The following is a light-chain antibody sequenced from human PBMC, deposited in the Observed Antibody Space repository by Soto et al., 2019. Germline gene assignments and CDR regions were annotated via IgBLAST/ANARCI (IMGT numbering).Light chain of an antibody. CDR2: GAS. Sequence: EIVLTQSPGTLSLSPGERATLSCRASQSVSSSYLAWYQQKPGQAPRLRIYGASSRATGIPDRFSGSGSGTDFTLTISRLEPEEFAVYYCQQYGSSLFTFGPGTKVDIK. V-gene: IGKV3-20*01. J-gene: IGKJ3*01. CDR1: QSVSSSY. CDR3: QQYGSSLFT.